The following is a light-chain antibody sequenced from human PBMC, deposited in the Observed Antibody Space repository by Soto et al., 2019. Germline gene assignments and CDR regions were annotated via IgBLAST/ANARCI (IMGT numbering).Light chain of an antibody. V-gene: IGLV1-51*01. CDR3: QSYDSSLTNAV. CDR1: SSNIGNNY. CDR2: DNN. Sequence: QSVLTQSPSVSAAPGQKVTISCSGSSSNIGNNYVSWYQQLPGTAPKLLIYDNNKRPSGIPDRFSGSKSGTSGTLDITGLRGEDEADYHCQSYDSSLTNAVFGGGTKLTVL. J-gene: IGLJ2*01.